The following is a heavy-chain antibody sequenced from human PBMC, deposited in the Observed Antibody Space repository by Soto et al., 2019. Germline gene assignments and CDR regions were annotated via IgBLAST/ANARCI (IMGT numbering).Heavy chain of an antibody. CDR3: ATRNRAGRDFDY. CDR2: ISYDGSNI. J-gene: IGHJ4*02. D-gene: IGHD6-19*01. CDR1: GFTFSSYG. V-gene: IGHV3-30*03. Sequence: GGSLRLSCAASGFTFSSYGMHWVRQAPGKGLEWVAVISYDGSNIYYADSVKGRFTISRDNSKNTLYLQMNSLRAEDTAVYYCATRNRAGRDFDYWGQGTLVTVSS.